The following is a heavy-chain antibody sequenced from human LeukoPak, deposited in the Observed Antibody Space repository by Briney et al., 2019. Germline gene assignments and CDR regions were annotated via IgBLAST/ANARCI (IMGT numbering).Heavy chain of an antibody. CDR2: IYYSGST. Sequence: MSSETLSLTCTVSGGSISSSSYYWGWIRQPPGKGLEWIGSIYYSGSTYYNPSLKSRVTISVDTSKNQFSLKLSSVTAADTAVYYCARSGDYLFFVYWGQGTLVTVSS. V-gene: IGHV4-39*01. CDR3: ARSGDYLFFVY. D-gene: IGHD4-17*01. CDR1: GGSISSSSYY. J-gene: IGHJ4*02.